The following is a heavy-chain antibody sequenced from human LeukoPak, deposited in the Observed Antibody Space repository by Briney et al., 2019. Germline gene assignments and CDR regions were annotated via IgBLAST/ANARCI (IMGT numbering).Heavy chain of an antibody. D-gene: IGHD6-13*01. CDR1: GFTFSTYS. J-gene: IGHJ5*02. CDR2: ISSGSSII. CDR3: ANLWPTSSWPS. Sequence: PGGSLRLSCAASGFTFSTYSMNWVRQPPGKGLEWVSYISSGSSIIHYADSVRGRFTISRDNAKNSLYLQMNSLTDEDTAMYYCANLWPTSSWPSWGQGTLVTVSS. V-gene: IGHV3-48*02.